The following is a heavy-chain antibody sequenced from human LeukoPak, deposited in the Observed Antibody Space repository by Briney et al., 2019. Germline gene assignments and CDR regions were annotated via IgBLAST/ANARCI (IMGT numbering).Heavy chain of an antibody. V-gene: IGHV3-21*01. CDR3: AREVEVGSFDY. D-gene: IGHD3-10*01. CDR2: ISSSSSYI. J-gene: IGHJ4*02. Sequence: GGSLRLSCAASGFTFSSYAMSWVRQAPGKGLEWVSSISSSSSYIYYADSVKGRFTISRDNAKNSLYLQMNSLRAEDTAVYYCAREVEVGSFDYWGQGTLVTVSS. CDR1: GFTFSSYA.